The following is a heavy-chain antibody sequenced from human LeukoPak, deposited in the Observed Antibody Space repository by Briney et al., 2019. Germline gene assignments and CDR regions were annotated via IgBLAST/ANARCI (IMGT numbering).Heavy chain of an antibody. CDR2: ICAYNGNT. J-gene: IGHJ6*03. CDR3: ARVSTSWSYYYYYYTDV. D-gene: IGHD2-2*01. CDR1: GYTFTSYG. Sequence: ASVKVSFKASGYTFTSYGISWVRQAPGRGVEWMGWICAYNGNTNYAQKLQGRVTMTTDTSTSTAYMEPRSLRSDDTAVYYCARVSTSWSYYYYYYTDVWGKGTTVTVPS. V-gene: IGHV1-18*01.